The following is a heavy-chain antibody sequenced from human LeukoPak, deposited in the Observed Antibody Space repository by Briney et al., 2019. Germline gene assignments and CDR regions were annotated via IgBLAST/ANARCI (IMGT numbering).Heavy chain of an antibody. J-gene: IGHJ3*02. V-gene: IGHV1-58*02. Sequence: SVKVSCKASGFTFRTSAMQWVRQARGQRLECIGWIAVGSGNTKYAQKFQERVSITRDMSTSTAYMELSSLGSEDTAVYYCAATGSETDAFDIWGQGTMVTVSS. D-gene: IGHD6-25*01. CDR1: GFTFRTSA. CDR2: IAVGSGNT. CDR3: AATGSETDAFDI.